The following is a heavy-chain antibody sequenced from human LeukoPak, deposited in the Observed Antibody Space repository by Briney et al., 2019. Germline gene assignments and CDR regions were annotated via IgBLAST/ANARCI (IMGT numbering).Heavy chain of an antibody. V-gene: IGHV4-39*07. CDR2: IYYSGST. D-gene: IGHD5-12*01. CDR3: ARTWIKGMDV. J-gene: IGHJ6*04. Sequence: SETLSLTCNVSGGSVSSTSYYWGWIRQPLGKGLEWIASIYYSGSTYYNPSLKGRVTISVDTSKNQFSLKLSSVTAADTAVYYCARTWIKGMDVWAEGPRSPSPQ. CDR1: GGSVSSTSYY.